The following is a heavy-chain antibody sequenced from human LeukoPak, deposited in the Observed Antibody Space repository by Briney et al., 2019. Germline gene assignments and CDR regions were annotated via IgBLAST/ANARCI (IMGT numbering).Heavy chain of an antibody. Sequence: GGSLRLSCAASGFTFSSYWMHWVRQAPGKGLVWVSRINSYGSSTSYADSVKGRFTISRDNAKNTLYLQMNSLRAEDTAVYYCARVREMATISLLRDAFDIWGQGTMVTVSS. CDR3: ARVREMATISLLRDAFDI. CDR2: INSYGSST. D-gene: IGHD5-24*01. CDR1: GFTFSSYW. J-gene: IGHJ3*02. V-gene: IGHV3-74*01.